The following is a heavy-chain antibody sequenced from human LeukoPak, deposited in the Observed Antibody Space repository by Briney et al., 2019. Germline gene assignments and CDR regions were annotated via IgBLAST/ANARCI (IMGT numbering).Heavy chain of an antibody. CDR3: ATGLGTSSYYDFWSGYTPPYYYYGMDV. V-gene: IGHV3-74*01. CDR2: INSDGSST. J-gene: IGHJ6*02. Sequence: RTGGSLRLSCAASGFTFSSYWMHWVRQAPGKGLVWVSRINSDGSSTSYADSVKGRFTISRDNAKNTLYLQMNSLRAEDTAVYYCATGLGTSSYYDFWSGYTPPYYYYGMDVWGQGTTVTVSS. D-gene: IGHD3-3*01. CDR1: GFTFSSYW.